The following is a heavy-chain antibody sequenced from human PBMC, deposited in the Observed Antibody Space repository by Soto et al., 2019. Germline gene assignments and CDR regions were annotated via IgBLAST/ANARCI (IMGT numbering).Heavy chain of an antibody. V-gene: IGHV4-39*01. J-gene: IGHJ4*02. CDR1: GGSISSSSYY. CDR3: ARIAARPQDFDY. Sequence: SVPLSVTCTVSGGSISSSSYYWGWNRQPPGKGLEWIGSIYYSGSTYYNPSLKSRVTISVDTSKNQFSLKLSSVTAADTAVYYCARIAARPQDFDYWGQGTLVTVSS. CDR2: IYYSGST. D-gene: IGHD6-6*01.